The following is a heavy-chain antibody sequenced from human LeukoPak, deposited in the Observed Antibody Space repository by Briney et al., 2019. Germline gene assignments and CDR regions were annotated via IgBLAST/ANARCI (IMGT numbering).Heavy chain of an antibody. CDR1: GGTFSSYA. Sequence: ASVKVSCKASGGTFSSYAISWVRQAPGQGLEWMGRIIPILGIANYAQKFQGRVTITADKSTSTAYMELSSLRSEDTAVYYCARVLAAAGSYYYYGMDVWGQGTTVTVSS. D-gene: IGHD6-13*01. CDR2: IIPILGIA. CDR3: ARVLAAAGSYYYYGMDV. V-gene: IGHV1-69*04. J-gene: IGHJ6*02.